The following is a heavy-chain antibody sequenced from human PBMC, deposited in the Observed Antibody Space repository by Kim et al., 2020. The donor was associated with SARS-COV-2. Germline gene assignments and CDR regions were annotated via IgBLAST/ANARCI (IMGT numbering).Heavy chain of an antibody. D-gene: IGHD4-17*01. CDR1: GFTFSSYS. V-gene: IGHV3-21*01. CDR3: ASFPKSSLAPRMTTVTTGFDY. Sequence: GGSLRLSCAASGFTFSSYSMNWVRQAPGKGLEWVSSISSSSSYIYYADSVKGRFTISRDNAKNSLYLQMNSLRAEDTAVYYCASFPKSSLAPRMTTVTTGFDYWGQGTLVTVSS. CDR2: ISSSSSYI. J-gene: IGHJ4*02.